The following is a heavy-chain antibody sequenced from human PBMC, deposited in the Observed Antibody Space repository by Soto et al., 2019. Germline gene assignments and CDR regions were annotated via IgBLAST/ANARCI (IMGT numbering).Heavy chain of an antibody. J-gene: IGHJ2*01. CDR3: ARVMVLNSWYFDL. D-gene: IGHD6-13*01. Sequence: QVQLQESGPGLVKPSETLSLTYTVSGGSISSYYWSWIRQPPGKGLEWIGYIYYSGSTNYNPSLKSRVTISVDTSKNQFSLKLSSVTAADTAVYYCARVMVLNSWYFDLWGRGTLVTVSS. CDR1: GGSISSYY. V-gene: IGHV4-59*01. CDR2: IYYSGST.